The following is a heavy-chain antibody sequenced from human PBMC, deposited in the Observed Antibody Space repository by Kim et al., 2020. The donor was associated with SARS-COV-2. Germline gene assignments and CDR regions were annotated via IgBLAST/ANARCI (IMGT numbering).Heavy chain of an antibody. CDR3: ARTRGVWYDAFDI. CDR1: GFTFSSYA. J-gene: IGHJ3*02. V-gene: IGHV3-30-3*01. Sequence: GGSLRLSCAASGFTFSSYAMHWVRQAPGKGLEWVAVISYDGSNKYYADSVKGRFTISRDNSKNTLYLQMNSLRAEDTAVYYCARTRGVWYDAFDIWGQGTMVTVSS. CDR2: ISYDGSNK. D-gene: IGHD6-13*01.